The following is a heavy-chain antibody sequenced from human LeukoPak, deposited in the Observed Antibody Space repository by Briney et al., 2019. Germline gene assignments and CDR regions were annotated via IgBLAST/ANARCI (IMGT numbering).Heavy chain of an antibody. CDR2: ISDSGGNT. J-gene: IGHJ4*02. D-gene: IGHD3-10*01. Sequence: GGSLRLSCAAAGFTFSSYAMRWVRQAPGKGLGWVSGISDSGGNTYYADSVKGRFTISRDNSKNTVYLHMNSLRAEDTAVYRCAKDTKWFGGGFDYWGQGALVTVSS. V-gene: IGHV3-23*01. CDR3: AKDTKWFGGGFDY. CDR1: GFTFSSYA.